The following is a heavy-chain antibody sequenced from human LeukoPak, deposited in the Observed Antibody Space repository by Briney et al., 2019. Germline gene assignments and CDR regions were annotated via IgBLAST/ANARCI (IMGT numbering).Heavy chain of an antibody. CDR1: GGSISSYY. CDR3: ARQVYSSWSNWLDP. D-gene: IGHD6-13*01. Sequence: SETLSLTCTVSGGSISSYYWSWIRQPPGKGLEWIGYIYYSGSTNYNPYLKSRVTILVDQSKNQFSLKLRSVPAADTAVYYCARQVYSSWSNWLDPWGQGTLVTVSS. CDR2: IYYSGST. J-gene: IGHJ5*02. V-gene: IGHV4-59*08.